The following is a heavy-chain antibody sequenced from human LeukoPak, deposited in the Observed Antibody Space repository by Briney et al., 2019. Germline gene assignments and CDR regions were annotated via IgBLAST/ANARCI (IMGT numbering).Heavy chain of an antibody. CDR1: GFTFSNAW. J-gene: IGHJ4*02. CDR3: TTAPYYGSGKGRDY. D-gene: IGHD3-10*01. CDR2: IKSKPDGGTT. V-gene: IGHV3-15*01. Sequence: PGGSLRLSCAASGFTFSNAWMSWVRQAPGKGLEWVGRIKSKPDGGTTDYAAPVKGRFPISRDDSKNTLYLQMNSLKTEDTAVYYCTTAPYYGSGKGRDYWGQGTLVTVSS.